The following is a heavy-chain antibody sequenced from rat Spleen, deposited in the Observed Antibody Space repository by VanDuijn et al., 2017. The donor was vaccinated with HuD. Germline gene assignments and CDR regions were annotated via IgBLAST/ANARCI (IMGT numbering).Heavy chain of an antibody. CDR1: GFIFSDYY. CDR3: TRDVVAY. J-gene: IGHJ3*01. Sequence: EVQLVESDGGLVQPGRSLKLSCAVSGFIFSDYYMAWVRQAPTKGLEWVATFSYDGYSTYYRDSVKGRFTISRDNAKSTLYLQMDSLSSEDTATYYCTRDVVAYWGQGTLVTVSS. V-gene: IGHV5-20*01. CDR2: FSYDGYST.